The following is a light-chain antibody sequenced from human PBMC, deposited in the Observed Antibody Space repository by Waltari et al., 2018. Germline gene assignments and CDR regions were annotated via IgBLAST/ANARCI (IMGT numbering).Light chain of an antibody. CDR2: DAS. CDR3: QERSNWPGGS. CDR1: QSVSTY. Sequence: EIVLTQSPASLSLSPGESASLSCRASQSVSTYLAWYQQKPGQAPRLLIYDASTRATGIPARFVGSGSGTDFTLTITRLEPEDSAVYYCQERSNWPGGSFGGGTKVETK. J-gene: IGKJ4*01. V-gene: IGKV3-11*01.